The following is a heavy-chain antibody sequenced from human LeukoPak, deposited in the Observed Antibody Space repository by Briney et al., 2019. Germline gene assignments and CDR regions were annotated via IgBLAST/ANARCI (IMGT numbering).Heavy chain of an antibody. CDR1: GFTFSSYA. V-gene: IGHV3-30*01. J-gene: IGHJ4*02. CDR2: ISYDGSNK. D-gene: IGHD3-22*01. Sequence: PGGSLRLSCAASGFTFSSYAMHWVRQAPGKGLEWVAVISYDGSNKYYADSVKGRFTISRDNSKNTLYLQMNSLRAEDTAVYYCARGEAMVITLVDYWGQGTLVTVSS. CDR3: ARGEAMVITLVDY.